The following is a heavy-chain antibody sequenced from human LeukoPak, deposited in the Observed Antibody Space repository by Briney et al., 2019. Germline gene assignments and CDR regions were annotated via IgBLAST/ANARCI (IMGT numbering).Heavy chain of an antibody. CDR3: ARMGSYYVLKP. Sequence: GASVKVSCKASGYTFTSYAMHWVRQAPGQRLEWMGWINAGNGNTKYPQKFQGRVTITRDTSVSTAYMELSSLRSEDTAVYYCARMGSYYVLKPWGQGTLVTVSS. D-gene: IGHD1-26*01. J-gene: IGHJ5*02. CDR1: GYTFTSYA. V-gene: IGHV1-3*01. CDR2: INAGNGNT.